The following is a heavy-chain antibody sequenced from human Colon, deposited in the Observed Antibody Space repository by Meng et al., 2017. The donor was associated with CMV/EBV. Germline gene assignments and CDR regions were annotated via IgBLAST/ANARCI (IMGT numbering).Heavy chain of an antibody. CDR2: ISPALSIA. V-gene: IGHV1-69*04. D-gene: IGHD3-16*01. CDR3: ARDVLWGSSSTYFDY. J-gene: IGHJ4*02. Sequence: SVKVSCKASGGTFKSYSISWVRQAPGQGLEWMGRISPALSIASYAQKFPDRVTITADISTSTAYMELTTLRSDDTAVYYCARDVLWGSSSTYFDYWGQGTLVTVSS. CDR1: GGTFKSYS.